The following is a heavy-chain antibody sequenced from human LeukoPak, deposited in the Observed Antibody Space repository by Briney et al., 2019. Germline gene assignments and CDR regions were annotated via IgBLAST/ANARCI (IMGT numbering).Heavy chain of an antibody. D-gene: IGHD3-22*01. CDR3: ARGQNYYDSSGLHY. CDR2: IYHSGST. V-gene: IGHV4-30-2*01. J-gene: IGHJ4*02. Sequence: SETLSLTCTVSGGSISSYSWSWIRQPPGKGLEWIGYIYHSGSTYYNPSLKSRVTISVDRSKNQFSLKLSSVTAADTAVYYCARGQNYYDSSGLHYWGQGTLVTVSS. CDR1: GGSISSYS.